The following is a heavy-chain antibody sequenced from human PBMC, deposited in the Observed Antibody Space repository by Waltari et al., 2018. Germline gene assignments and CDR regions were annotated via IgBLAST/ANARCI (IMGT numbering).Heavy chain of an antibody. Sequence: EVQLVESGGGLVQPGGSLRLSCAASGFTFSSYSMNWVRQAPGKGLEWVSYISSSSNTIYYADSVKGRFTISRDNAKNSLYLQMNSLRAEDTAVYYCARDYGDHRGDYWGQGTLVTVSS. CDR2: ISSSSNTI. CDR3: ARDYGDHRGDY. D-gene: IGHD4-17*01. V-gene: IGHV3-48*04. J-gene: IGHJ4*02. CDR1: GFTFSSYS.